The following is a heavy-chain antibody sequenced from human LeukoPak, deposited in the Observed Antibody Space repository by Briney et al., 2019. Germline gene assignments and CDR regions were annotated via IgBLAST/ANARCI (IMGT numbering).Heavy chain of an antibody. CDR1: GGSFSGYY. D-gene: IGHD6-13*01. Sequence: PSETLSLTCAVYGGSFSGYYWSWIRQPPGKGLEWIGEINRSGSTNYNPSLKSRVTISVDTSKNQFSLKLSSVTAADTAVYYCARRSSWTNYEYFQHWGQGTLVTVSS. CDR2: INRSGST. V-gene: IGHV4-34*01. J-gene: IGHJ1*01. CDR3: ARRSSWTNYEYFQH.